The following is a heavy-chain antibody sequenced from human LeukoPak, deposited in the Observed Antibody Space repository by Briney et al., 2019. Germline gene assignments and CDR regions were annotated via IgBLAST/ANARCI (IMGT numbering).Heavy chain of an antibody. CDR2: IYYSGST. CDR3: ARVAYSGYDYRGYFDY. J-gene: IGHJ4*02. Sequence: SETLSLTCTVSGGSISSYYWSWIRQPPGKGLEWIGYIYYSGSTNYDPSLKSRVTISVDTSKNQFSLKLSSVTAADTAVFYCARVAYSGYDYRGYFDYWGQGTLVTVSS. D-gene: IGHD5-12*01. CDR1: GGSISSYY. V-gene: IGHV4-59*12.